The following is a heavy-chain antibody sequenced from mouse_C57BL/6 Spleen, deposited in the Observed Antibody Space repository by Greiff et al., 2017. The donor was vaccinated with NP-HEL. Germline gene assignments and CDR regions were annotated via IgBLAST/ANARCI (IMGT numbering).Heavy chain of an antibody. D-gene: IGHD1-1*01. J-gene: IGHJ3*01. Sequence: EVKLMESGAELVRPGASVKLSCTASGFNIKDYYMHCVKQRPEQCLEWIGRIDPEDGDTEYAPKFQGKATMTADTSSNTAYLQLSSLTSEDTAVYYCTPNYYGSSSWFAYWGQGTLVTVSA. CDR2: IDPEDGDT. CDR3: TPNYYGSSSWFAY. V-gene: IGHV14-1*01. CDR1: GFNIKDYY.